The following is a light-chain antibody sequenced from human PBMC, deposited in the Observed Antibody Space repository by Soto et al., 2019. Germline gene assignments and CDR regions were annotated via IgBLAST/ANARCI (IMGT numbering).Light chain of an antibody. CDR3: QHRSDWPLT. CDR2: DAS. CDR1: QSVSSS. Sequence: EIVLTQSPATLSLSPGERATLSCRASQSVSSSLAWYQQRPGQAPRLLIYDASDRATGIPARFSGSGSGTDFTLTISSLEPVDFAVYYCQHRSDWPLTFGGGTKVEIK. J-gene: IGKJ4*01. V-gene: IGKV3-11*01.